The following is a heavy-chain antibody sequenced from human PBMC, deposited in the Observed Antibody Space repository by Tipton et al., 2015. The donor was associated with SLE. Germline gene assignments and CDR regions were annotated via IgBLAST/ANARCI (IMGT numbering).Heavy chain of an antibody. V-gene: IGHV4-34*01. CDR2: INHSGST. CDR1: GGSFSAYY. CDR3: ARRGYGSGSS. Sequence: TLSLTCVVYGGSFSAYYWSWIRQSPGKGLEWIGEINHSGSTNYNPSLKSRVTISVDTSKNQFSLKLSSVTAADTAVYYCARRGYGSGSSWGQGTLATVSS. J-gene: IGHJ5*02. D-gene: IGHD3-10*01.